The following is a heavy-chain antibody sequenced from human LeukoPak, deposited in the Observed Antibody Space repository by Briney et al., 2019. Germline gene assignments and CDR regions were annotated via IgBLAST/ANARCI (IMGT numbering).Heavy chain of an antibody. V-gene: IGHV7-4-1*02. CDR1: GYTFTSYA. CDR3: ARVSRYFDEAPAAY. D-gene: IGHD3-9*01. CDR2: INTNTGNP. J-gene: IGHJ4*02. Sequence: ASVNVSCKASGYTFTSYAMNWVRQAPGQGLEWMGWINTNTGNPTYAQGFTGRFVFSLDTSVSTAYLQISSLKAEDTAVYYCARVSRYFDEAPAAYWGQGTLVTVSS.